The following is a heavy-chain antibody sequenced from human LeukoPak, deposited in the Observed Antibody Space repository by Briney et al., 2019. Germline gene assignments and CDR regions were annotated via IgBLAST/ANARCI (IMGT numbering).Heavy chain of an antibody. CDR2: IYYSGST. CDR1: GGFISSYC. Sequence: SETLSLTCTVSGGFISSYCWSWIRQPPGKGLECIGYIYYSGSTNYNPSLKSRVTISVDTSRNQVSLKLTSVTAADTAVYYCARGPSGLRSPFNTWGQGTTVTVSS. J-gene: IGHJ3*02. CDR3: ARGPSGLRSPFNT. V-gene: IGHV4-59*12. D-gene: IGHD5-12*01.